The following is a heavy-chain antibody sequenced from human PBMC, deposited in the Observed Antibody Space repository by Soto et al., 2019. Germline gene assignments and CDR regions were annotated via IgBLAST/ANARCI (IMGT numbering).Heavy chain of an antibody. V-gene: IGHV2-5*01. J-gene: IGHJ5*02. Sequence: QITLKESGPTLVKPTQTLTLTCTFSGFSLSTSGVGVGWIRQPPGKALEWLAVIYWNDNERYNPYLKSRLTINKDTSKNQVVLTMINMDPVDTATYYCAHGLAYYYDSRSYLLINWFDPWGQGTLVTVSS. CDR1: GFSLSTSGVG. CDR3: AHGLAYYYDSRSYLLINWFDP. D-gene: IGHD3-22*01. CDR2: IYWNDNE.